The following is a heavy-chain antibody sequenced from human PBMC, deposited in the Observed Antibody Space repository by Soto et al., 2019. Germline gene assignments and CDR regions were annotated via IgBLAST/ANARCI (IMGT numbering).Heavy chain of an antibody. Sequence: SETLSLTCTVSGGSISSYYWSWIRQPPGKGLGWIGYIYYSGSTNYNPSLKSRVTISVDTSKNQFSLKLSSVAAADTAVYYCARGTAAAVDYYYYYGMDVWGQGTTVTVSS. V-gene: IGHV4-59*01. CDR1: GGSISSYY. CDR3: ARGTAAAVDYYYYYGMDV. J-gene: IGHJ6*02. D-gene: IGHD6-13*01. CDR2: IYYSGST.